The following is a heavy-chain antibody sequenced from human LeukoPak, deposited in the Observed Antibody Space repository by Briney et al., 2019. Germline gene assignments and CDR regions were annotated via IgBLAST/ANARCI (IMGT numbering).Heavy chain of an antibody. CDR3: ARDHSSSSWMDSFEI. CDR1: GGSFSGYY. CDR2: INHSGST. D-gene: IGHD6-6*01. J-gene: IGHJ3*02. V-gene: IGHV4-34*01. Sequence: SETLSLTCAVYGGSFSGYYWSWIRQPPGKGLEWIGEINHSGSTNYNPSLKSRVTISVDTSKNQFSLKVTSVTAADTAVYYCARDHSSSSWMDSFEIWGPGTKVTVSS.